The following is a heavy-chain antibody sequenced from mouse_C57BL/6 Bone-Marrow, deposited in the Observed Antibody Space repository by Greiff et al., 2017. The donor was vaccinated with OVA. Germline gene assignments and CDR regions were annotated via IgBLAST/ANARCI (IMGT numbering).Heavy chain of an antibody. CDR1: GYSFTGYY. CDR3: ARGGTSPFAY. J-gene: IGHJ3*01. Sequence: VHVKQSGPELVTPGASVKISCKASGYSFTGYYMNWVKQSPEKSLEWIGEINPSTGGTTYNQKFKAKATLTVDKSSSTAYMQLKRLTSEDSAVYYCARGGTSPFAYWGQGTLVTVSA. V-gene: IGHV1-42*01. CDR2: INPSTGGT. D-gene: IGHD4-1*01.